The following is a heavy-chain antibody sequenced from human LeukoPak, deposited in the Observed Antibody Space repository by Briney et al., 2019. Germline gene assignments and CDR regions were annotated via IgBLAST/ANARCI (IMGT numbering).Heavy chain of an antibody. J-gene: IGHJ4*02. CDR1: GYSFSSQW. Sequence: GESLKISCEASGYSFSSQWIGWVCQMPGKGLEWMGNIYPGDSDTRYSPSFQGQVTISADKSTSTAYLQWSSLKASDTAMYYCARPSAAGISSWGQGTLVTVSS. V-gene: IGHV5-51*01. CDR2: IYPGDSDT. CDR3: ARPSAAGISS. D-gene: IGHD6-13*01.